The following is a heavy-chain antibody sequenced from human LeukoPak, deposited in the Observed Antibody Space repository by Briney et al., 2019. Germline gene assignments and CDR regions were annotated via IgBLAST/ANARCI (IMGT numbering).Heavy chain of an antibody. CDR2: INHSGST. CDR3: AREAPYSSSWGYYYYYYMDV. CDR1: GGSFSGYY. V-gene: IGHV4-34*01. J-gene: IGHJ6*03. D-gene: IGHD6-13*01. Sequence: PSETLSLTCAVYGGSFSGYYWSWIRQPPGEGLEWIGEINHSGSTNYNPSLKSRVTISVDTSKNQFSLKLSSVTAADTAVYYCAREAPYSSSWGYYYYYYMDVWGKGTTVTVSS.